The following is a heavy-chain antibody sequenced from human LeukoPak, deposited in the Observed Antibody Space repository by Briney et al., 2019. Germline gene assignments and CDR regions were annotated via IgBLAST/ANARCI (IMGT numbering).Heavy chain of an antibody. CDR1: GFTFSSYS. CDR3: VLGSPFDY. J-gene: IGHJ4*02. CDR2: ISSSRSI. D-gene: IGHD3-10*01. Sequence: QPGGSLRLSCAASGFTFSSYSMNWVRQAPGKGLEWVSYISSSRSIYYADSVKGRFTISRDNANNSLSLQMNSLRGEDTAVYYCVLGSPFDYWGQGTLVTVSS. V-gene: IGHV3-48*01.